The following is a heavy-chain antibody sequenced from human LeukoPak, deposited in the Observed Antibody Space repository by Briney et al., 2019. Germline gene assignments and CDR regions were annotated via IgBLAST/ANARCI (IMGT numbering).Heavy chain of an antibody. Sequence: ASVKVSCKASGYTFTSYDINWVRQATGQGLEWMGWMNPNSGNTGHAQKFQGRVTMTRNTSISTAYMELSSLRSEDTAVYYCARGGGPRYYDFWSGYYSQHWFDPWGQGTLVTVSS. V-gene: IGHV1-8*01. CDR2: MNPNSGNT. CDR3: ARGGGPRYYDFWSGYYSQHWFDP. CDR1: GYTFTSYD. D-gene: IGHD3-3*01. J-gene: IGHJ5*02.